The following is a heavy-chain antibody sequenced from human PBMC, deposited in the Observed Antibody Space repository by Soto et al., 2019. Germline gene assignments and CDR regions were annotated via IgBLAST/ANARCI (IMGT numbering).Heavy chain of an antibody. V-gene: IGHV4-39*01. CDR1: GGSISTSRSY. D-gene: IGHD2-21*01. J-gene: IGHJ5*02. CDR2: IFYSGST. CDR3: ARQPTTGDTDLWFDP. Sequence: TLSLTCNVSGGSISTSRSYWAWIRQPPGKGLEWLANIFYSGSTYYNPSLASRVTVSVDTSKNEFSLKLRSVTAADTAVYYCARQPTTGDTDLWFDPWGQGTLVTVSS.